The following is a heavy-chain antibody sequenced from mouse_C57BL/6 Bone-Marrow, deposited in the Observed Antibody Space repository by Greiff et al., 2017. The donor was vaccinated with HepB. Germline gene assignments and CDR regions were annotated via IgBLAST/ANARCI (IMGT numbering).Heavy chain of an antibody. Sequence: QVQLQQPGAELVMPGASVKLSCKASGYTFTSYWMHWVKQRPGQGLEWIGEIDPSDSYTNYNQKFKGKSTLTVDKSSSTAYMQLSSLTSEDSAVYYCARVNWVYFDYWGQGTTLTVSS. V-gene: IGHV1-69*01. CDR2: IDPSDSYT. CDR3: ARVNWVYFDY. D-gene: IGHD4-1*01. CDR1: GYTFTSYW. J-gene: IGHJ2*01.